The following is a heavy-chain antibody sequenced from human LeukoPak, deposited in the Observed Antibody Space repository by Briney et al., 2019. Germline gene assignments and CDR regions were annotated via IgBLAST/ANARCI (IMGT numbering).Heavy chain of an antibody. V-gene: IGHV3-30*18. Sequence: GRSLRLSCAASGFTFSSYGMHWVRQAPGKGLEWVAVISYDGSNKYYADSVKGRFTISRDNSKNTLYLQMNSLRAEDTAVYYCAKAPRDGYDWRVDYWGQGTLVTVSS. CDR3: AKAPRDGYDWRVDY. J-gene: IGHJ4*02. CDR1: GFTFSSYG. D-gene: IGHD5-24*01. CDR2: ISYDGSNK.